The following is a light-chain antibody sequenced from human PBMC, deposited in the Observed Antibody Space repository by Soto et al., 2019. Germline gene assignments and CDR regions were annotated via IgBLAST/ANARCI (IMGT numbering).Light chain of an antibody. V-gene: IGLV2-23*02. CDR2: EVS. Sequence: QSALTQPASVSGSPGQSITISCTGTSSDVGSYNLVSWYQQHPGKAPKLMIYEVSKRPSGVSNRFSGSKSGNTASLTISGLQDEYEADYYCCSYAGSSTVVFGGGTKLTLL. CDR3: CSYAGSSTVV. J-gene: IGLJ2*01. CDR1: SSDVGSYNL.